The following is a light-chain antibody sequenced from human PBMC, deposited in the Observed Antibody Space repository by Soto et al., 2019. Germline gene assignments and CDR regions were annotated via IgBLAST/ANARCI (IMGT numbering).Light chain of an antibody. CDR1: SSNIGAGYD. CDR3: QSYDSSLSGYV. V-gene: IGLV1-40*01. CDR2: GNS. Sequence: QSALTQAPSVSGAPGQRVTISCTGSSSNIGAGYDVHWYQQLPGTAPKVLIYGNSNRPSGVPDRFSGSKSGTSASLAITGLQAEDEADYYCQSYDSSLSGYVFGTGTKVTVL. J-gene: IGLJ1*01.